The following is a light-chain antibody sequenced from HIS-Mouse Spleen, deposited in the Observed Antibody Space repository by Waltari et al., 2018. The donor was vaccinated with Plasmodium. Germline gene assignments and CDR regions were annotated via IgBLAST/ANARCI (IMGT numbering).Light chain of an antibody. CDR2: AAS. CDR3: QQYYSYPLT. V-gene: IGKV1-8*01. CDR1: QGISSY. Sequence: AIRMTQSPSSLSASTGDRVTITRRASQGISSYLAWYQQKPGKAPKLRIYAASTLQSGVPSRFSGSGSGTDFTLTISCLQSEDFATYYCQQYYSYPLTFGGGTKVEIK. J-gene: IGKJ4*01.